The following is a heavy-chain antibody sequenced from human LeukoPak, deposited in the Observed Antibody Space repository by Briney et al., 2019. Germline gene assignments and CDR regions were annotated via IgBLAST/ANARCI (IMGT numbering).Heavy chain of an antibody. D-gene: IGHD1-7*01. CDR3: ARSSYNWNYWFDP. J-gene: IGHJ5*02. Sequence: SETLSLTCTVSGGSVSDYYWSWIRQPAGKGLEWIGRIYTSGSTNYNPSLKSRVTISVDTSKNQFSLKLSSVTAAGTAVYYCARSSYNWNYWFDPWGQGTLVTVSS. V-gene: IGHV4-4*07. CDR2: IYTSGST. CDR1: GGSVSDYY.